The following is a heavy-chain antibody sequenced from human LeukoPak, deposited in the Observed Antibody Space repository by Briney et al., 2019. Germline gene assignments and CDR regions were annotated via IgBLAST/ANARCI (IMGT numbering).Heavy chain of an antibody. CDR3: AKDGALRFLEWLLHFDY. J-gene: IGHJ4*02. Sequence: PGGSLRLSCAASGFTFSTYWMSWVRQAPGKGLEWVANIKQDGGEKYYVDSVKGRFTISRDNAKKSLYLQMNSLRAEDTAVYYCAKDGALRFLEWLLHFDYWGQGTLVTVSS. V-gene: IGHV3-7*01. CDR2: IKQDGGEK. CDR1: GFTFSTYW. D-gene: IGHD3-3*01.